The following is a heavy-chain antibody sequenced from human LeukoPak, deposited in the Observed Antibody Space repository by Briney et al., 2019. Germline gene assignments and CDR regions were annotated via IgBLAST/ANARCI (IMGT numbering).Heavy chain of an antibody. CDR3: ARVRQYSSNSFDI. V-gene: IGHV3-21*01. CDR2: ISSSSSYI. D-gene: IGHD6-13*01. J-gene: IGHJ3*02. CDR1: GFTFSSYS. Sequence: GGSLRLSCAASGFTFSSYSMNWVRQAPGKGVEWVSSISSSSSYIYYADSVKGRFTISRDNAKNSLYLQMNSLRAEDTAVYYCARVRQYSSNSFDIWGQGTMVTVSS.